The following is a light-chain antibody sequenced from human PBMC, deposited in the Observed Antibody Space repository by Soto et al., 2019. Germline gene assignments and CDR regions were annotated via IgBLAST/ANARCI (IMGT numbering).Light chain of an antibody. CDR1: QSISSY. V-gene: IGKV1-39*01. Sequence: DIQMTQSPSSLCASVGDRVTITGRASQSISSYLNWYQQTQGKAPKILIYAASSLQSGVPSRFSGIGSGTDFTLTISSLQPEDFETYYCQQSYSNPRTFGQGTKVDIK. CDR3: QQSYSNPRT. J-gene: IGKJ1*01. CDR2: AAS.